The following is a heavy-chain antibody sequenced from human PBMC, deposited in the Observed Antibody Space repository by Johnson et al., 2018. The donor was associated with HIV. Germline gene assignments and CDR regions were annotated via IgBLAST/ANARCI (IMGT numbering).Heavy chain of an antibody. CDR1: GFTFSSYA. J-gene: IGHJ3*02. D-gene: IGHD5-24*01. CDR3: AREERDGINSAFDI. V-gene: IGHV3-30-3*01. CDR2: ISYDGSNK. Sequence: QEQLVESGGGVVQPGRSLRLSCAASGFTFSSYAMHWVRQAPGKGLEWVAVISYDGSNKYYADSVKGRFTISRDNSKNKLYRQMNSPRAEDTAVYYGAREERDGINSAFDIWGQGTMVTVSS.